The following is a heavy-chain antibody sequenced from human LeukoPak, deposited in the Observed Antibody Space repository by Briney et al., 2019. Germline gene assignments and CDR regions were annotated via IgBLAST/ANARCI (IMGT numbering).Heavy chain of an antibody. CDR1: GGSISSYS. CDR2: IYTSGST. CDR3: ARASSGSYYYFDY. J-gene: IGHJ4*02. D-gene: IGHD3-22*01. V-gene: IGHV4-4*07. Sequence: SETLSLTCTVSGGSISSYSWNWIRQPAGKGLEWIGRIYTSGSTNYNPSLKSRVTMSVDTSKNQLSLKLSSVTAADTAIYYCARASSGSYYYFDYWGQGTLVTVSS.